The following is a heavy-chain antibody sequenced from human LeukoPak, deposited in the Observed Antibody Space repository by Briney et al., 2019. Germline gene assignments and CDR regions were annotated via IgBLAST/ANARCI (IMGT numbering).Heavy chain of an antibody. V-gene: IGHV3-30*02. CDR1: GFALSNFA. CDR3: ARALGGYCSSATCPPDY. Sequence: GGSLRLSCAASGFALSNFAMSWVRQAPGKGLEWVAFIRYDGSNKYYADSVKGRFTISRDNSKNTLYLQMNSLRPEDTAMYYCARALGGYCSSATCPPDYWGQGTLVTVSS. CDR2: IRYDGSNK. J-gene: IGHJ4*02. D-gene: IGHD2-2*01.